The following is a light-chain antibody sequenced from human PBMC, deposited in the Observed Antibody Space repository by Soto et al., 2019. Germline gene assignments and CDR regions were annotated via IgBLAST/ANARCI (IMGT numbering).Light chain of an antibody. Sequence: DIQMTQSPSSLSASVGDRVTITCRASQSISSYLNWYKQKPGKAPKLLIYAASSLQSGVPSRFSGSGSGTDFTLTFSSLQPEDFATYYCQQSYSTPYTFGQGTKLEIK. CDR1: QSISSY. CDR3: QQSYSTPYT. J-gene: IGKJ2*01. CDR2: AAS. V-gene: IGKV1-39*01.